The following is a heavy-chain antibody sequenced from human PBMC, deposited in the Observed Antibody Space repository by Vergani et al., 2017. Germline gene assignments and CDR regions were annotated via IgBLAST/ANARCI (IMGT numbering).Heavy chain of an antibody. CDR3: ARTYSSNWIYYYDMDV. Sequence: EVQLVESGGGLVKPGGSLRLSCAASGFTFSTYSMNWVRQAPGKGLEWVSSITSTSNYIYYADSVKGRFSISRDNAKNSLYLQMSSLRAEDTAVYYWARTYSSNWIYYYDMDVWGQGTTVTVSS. CDR2: ITSTSNYI. V-gene: IGHV3-21*01. CDR1: GFTFSTYS. J-gene: IGHJ6*02. D-gene: IGHD6-13*01.